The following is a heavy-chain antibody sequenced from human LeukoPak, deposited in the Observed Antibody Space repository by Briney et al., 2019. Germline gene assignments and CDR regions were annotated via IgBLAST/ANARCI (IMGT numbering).Heavy chain of an antibody. CDR2: ISSSSSYI. D-gene: IGHD2-21*01. J-gene: IGHJ4*02. CDR1: GFTFSSYS. Sequence: GGSLRLSCAASGFTFSSYSMNWVRQAPGKGLECVSSISSSSSYIYYADSVKGRFTISRDNAKNSLYLQMNSLRAEDTAVYYCARASSAFCGGDCYPPTYFDYWGQGTLVTVSS. V-gene: IGHV3-21*01. CDR3: ARASSAFCGGDCYPPTYFDY.